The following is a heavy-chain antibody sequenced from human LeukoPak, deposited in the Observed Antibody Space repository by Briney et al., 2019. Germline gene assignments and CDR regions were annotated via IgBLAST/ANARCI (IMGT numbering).Heavy chain of an antibody. Sequence: GGSLRLSCTGSGFIFGDYAMNWVRQAPGKGLEWVGLVRSKIYGGTTEYAASVKGRFTVSRDDSNNIAYLQMNSLTTEDTAVYYCSRGLTSVGKKYWFDYWGQGTLVTVSP. D-gene: IGHD2-8*02. CDR3: SRGLTSVGKKYWFDY. V-gene: IGHV3-49*04. CDR2: VRSKIYGGTT. CDR1: GFIFGDYA. J-gene: IGHJ4*02.